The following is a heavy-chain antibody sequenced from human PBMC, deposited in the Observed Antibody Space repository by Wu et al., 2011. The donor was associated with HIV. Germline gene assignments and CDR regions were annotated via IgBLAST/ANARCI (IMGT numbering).Heavy chain of an antibody. Sequence: QVQVVQSGAEVKKPGASVKVSCKASGGHTFTGYLIHWVRQARGQGLEYMGWLNPKTGMTKYAQRFQGRVTMTRDTSINTAYMDLYGLRTDDTAMYFCAPTFLRFAVDAPVGFDVWGQGDKWSPFLQ. V-gene: IGHV1-2*02. CDR2: LNPKTGMT. J-gene: IGHJ3*01. CDR1: GGHTFTGYL. CDR3: APTFLRFAVDAPVGFDV. D-gene: IGHD2-15*01.